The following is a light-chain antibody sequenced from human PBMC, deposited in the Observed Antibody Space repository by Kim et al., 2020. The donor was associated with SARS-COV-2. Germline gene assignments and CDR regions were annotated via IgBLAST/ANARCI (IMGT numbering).Light chain of an antibody. V-gene: IGLV3-19*01. CDR1: SLRTYF. CDR2: GRN. Sequence: LGQTVKFTCQGGSLRTYFPSWIHQRPGQAPILVFYGRNNRPSGISDRFSGSISENTASLTITGAQAEDEGDYYCNSRDTSGSRPVIFGGGTQLTVL. J-gene: IGLJ2*01. CDR3: NSRDTSGSRPVI.